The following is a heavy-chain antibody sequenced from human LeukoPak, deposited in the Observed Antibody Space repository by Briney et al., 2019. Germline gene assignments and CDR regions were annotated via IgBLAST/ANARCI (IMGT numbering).Heavy chain of an antibody. CDR2: INHSGST. V-gene: IGHV4-34*01. CDR3: ARDSYNWNVDAFDP. J-gene: IGHJ5*02. CDR1: GGSFSGYY. Sequence: SETLSLTCGVYGGSFSGYYWSWIRQPPGKGLEWLGEINHSGSTDYNPSLKSRVTISVDTSKNQISLKLSSVIAADTALYYCARDSYNWNVDAFDPWGQGTLVTVSS. D-gene: IGHD1-20*01.